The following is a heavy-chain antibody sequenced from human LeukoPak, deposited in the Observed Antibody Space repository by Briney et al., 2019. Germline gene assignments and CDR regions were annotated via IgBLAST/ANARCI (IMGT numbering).Heavy chain of an antibody. CDR1: GYTFTSYG. V-gene: IGHV1-18*01. CDR3: ASAAAAAGPLSGDY. Sequence: GASVKVSCKASGYTFTSYGISWVRQAPGQGLEWMGWISAYNGNTNYAQKLQGRVTMTTDTSTSTAYMELRSLRSDDTAVYYCASAAAAAGPLSGDYWGQGTLVTVSS. J-gene: IGHJ4*02. D-gene: IGHD6-13*01. CDR2: ISAYNGNT.